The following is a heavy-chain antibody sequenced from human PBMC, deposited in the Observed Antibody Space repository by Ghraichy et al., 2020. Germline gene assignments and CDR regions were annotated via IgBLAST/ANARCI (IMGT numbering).Heavy chain of an antibody. Sequence: ETLSLTCTVSGGSISSYYWSWIRQPPGKGLEWIGYIYYSGSTNYNPSLKSRVTISVDTSKNQFSLKLSSVTAADTAVYYCARSTGRYDYWGQGTLVTVSS. D-gene: IGHD1-26*01. CDR1: GGSISSYY. V-gene: IGHV4-59*01. J-gene: IGHJ4*02. CDR3: ARSTGRYDY. CDR2: IYYSGST.